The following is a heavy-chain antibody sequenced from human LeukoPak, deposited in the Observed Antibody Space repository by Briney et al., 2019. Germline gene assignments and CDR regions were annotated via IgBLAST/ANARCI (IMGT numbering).Heavy chain of an antibody. CDR3: ARDRSLWFGELLFDY. J-gene: IGHJ4*02. D-gene: IGHD3-10*01. CDR1: GYTFTGYY. V-gene: IGHV1-2*02. CDR2: INPNSGGT. Sequence: ASVKVSCKASGYTFTGYYMHWVRQAPGQGLEWMGWINPNSGGTNYAQKFQGRVTMTRDTSISTAYMELSRLRSDDTAVYYCARDRSLWFGELLFDYWGQGTLVTVSS.